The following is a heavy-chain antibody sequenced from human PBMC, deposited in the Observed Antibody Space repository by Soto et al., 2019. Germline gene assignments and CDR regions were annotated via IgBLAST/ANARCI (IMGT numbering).Heavy chain of an antibody. Sequence: EVQRVESGGGLVKPGGSLRLSCAASGFTFSSYSMNWVRQAPGKGLEWVSSISSSSSYIYYADSVKGRFTISRDNAKNSLYLQMNSLRAEDTAVYYCARDGAARTYYYYYMDVWGKGTTVTVSS. CDR3: ARDGAARTYYYYYMDV. CDR2: ISSSSSYI. D-gene: IGHD6-6*01. CDR1: GFTFSSYS. V-gene: IGHV3-21*01. J-gene: IGHJ6*03.